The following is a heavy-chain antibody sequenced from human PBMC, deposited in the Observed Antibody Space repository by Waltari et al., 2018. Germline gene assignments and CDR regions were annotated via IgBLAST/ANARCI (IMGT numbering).Heavy chain of an antibody. J-gene: IGHJ3*02. CDR3: ARPKKTNWVYAFDI. Sequence: QVQLQESGPGLVKPSETLSLTCAVSGYSISSGYYWGWIRQPPGKGLEWIGGTYHSGSTYYNPSLKSRVTISVDTSKNQFSLKLSSVTAADTAVYYCARPKKTNWVYAFDIWGQGTMVTVSS. CDR1: GYSISSGYY. V-gene: IGHV4-38-2*01. D-gene: IGHD7-27*01. CDR2: TYHSGST.